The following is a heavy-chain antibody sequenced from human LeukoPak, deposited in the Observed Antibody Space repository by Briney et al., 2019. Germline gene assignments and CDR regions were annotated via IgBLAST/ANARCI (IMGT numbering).Heavy chain of an antibody. Sequence: GGSLRLSCAASGFTFSSYAMTWVRQAPGRGLQWVSSISGTGGSTYYADPFKGRVTISRDNSRNSLYLRMSSLRAGDTAVYYCAKGVAPSVDYHFDNWGQGILVTVSS. CDR1: GFTFSSYA. J-gene: IGHJ4*02. CDR3: AKGVAPSVDYHFDN. V-gene: IGHV3-23*01. CDR2: ISGTGGST. D-gene: IGHD2-2*01.